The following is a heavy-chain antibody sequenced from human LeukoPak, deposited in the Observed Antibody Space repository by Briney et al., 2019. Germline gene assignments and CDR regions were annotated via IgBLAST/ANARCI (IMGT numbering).Heavy chain of an antibody. J-gene: IGHJ5*02. Sequence: ASVKVSCKASGYTFTSYGISWVRQAPGQGLEWMGWISAYNGNTNYAQKLQGRVTMTTDTSTSTAYMELRSLRSDDTAVYYCARGFEDFWSGSSAPFYPEPGWFDPWGQGTLVTVSS. V-gene: IGHV1-18*01. D-gene: IGHD3-3*01. CDR2: ISAYNGNT. CDR1: GYTFTSYG. CDR3: ARGFEDFWSGSSAPFYPEPGWFDP.